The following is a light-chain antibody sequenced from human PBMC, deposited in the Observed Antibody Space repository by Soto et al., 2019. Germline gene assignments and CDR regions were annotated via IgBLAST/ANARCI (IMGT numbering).Light chain of an antibody. CDR3: RSYTTSYTQV. J-gene: IGLJ2*01. V-gene: IGLV2-14*01. CDR2: EVS. Sequence: QSALTQPASVSGSPGQSITISCTGTSSDVGGYNYVSWYQHHPGKVPKLMIYEVSNRPLGISNRFSGSKSGNTASLTISGLQSEDEADYYCRSYTTSYTQVFGGGTKVTVL. CDR1: SSDVGGYNY.